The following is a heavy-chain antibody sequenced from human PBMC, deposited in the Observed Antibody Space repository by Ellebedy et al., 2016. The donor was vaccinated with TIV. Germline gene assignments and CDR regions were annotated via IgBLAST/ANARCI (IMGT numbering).Heavy chain of an antibody. Sequence: GESLKISCAASGFTFTDFFMTWVRQAPGKGLEWLSYMSVTGQTIFYADAVKGRFTISRDNPNNLLFLELNSLRVEDTAVYYCARLHAVGAYYLETWGQGALVTVSP. V-gene: IGHV3-11*01. CDR2: MSVTGQTI. CDR1: GFTFTDFF. CDR3: ARLHAVGAYYLET. D-gene: IGHD3-10*01. J-gene: IGHJ5*02.